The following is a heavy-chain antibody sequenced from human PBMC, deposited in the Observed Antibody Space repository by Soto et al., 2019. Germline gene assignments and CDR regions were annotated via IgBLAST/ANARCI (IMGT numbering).Heavy chain of an antibody. J-gene: IGHJ4*02. CDR3: ARESPPRGFDY. CDR2: IYYSGNT. CDR1: GGSISGYY. Sequence: SETLSLTCTVSGGSISGYYWSWIRQPPGKGLEWIGYIYYSGNTNYNPSLKSRVTTSVDTSKNQFSLKLSSVTAADTAVYYCARESPPRGFDYWGQGTLVTVSS. V-gene: IGHV4-59*01.